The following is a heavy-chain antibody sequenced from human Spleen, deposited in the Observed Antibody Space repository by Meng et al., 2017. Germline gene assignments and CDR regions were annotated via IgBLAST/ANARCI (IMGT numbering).Heavy chain of an antibody. D-gene: IGHD5-24*01. Sequence: HVQLVQSGAEVKKPGASVKVSCKASGYSFSSYGISWVRQAPGQGLEWMGWIGPHNGNTNYAQELQGRLTMTTDTSTSTVYMELSSLTSEDTAVYYCVRELRDTLYFDYWGQGTLVTVSS. CDR3: VRELRDTLYFDY. CDR1: GYSFSSYG. J-gene: IGHJ4*02. CDR2: IGPHNGNT. V-gene: IGHV1-18*01.